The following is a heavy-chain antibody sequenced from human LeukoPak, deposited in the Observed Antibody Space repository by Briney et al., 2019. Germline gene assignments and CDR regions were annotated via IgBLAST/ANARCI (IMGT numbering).Heavy chain of an antibody. CDR1: GGSISSSSYY. CDR2: IYYTGHT. V-gene: IGHV4-39*01. Sequence: SETLSLTCAVSGGSISSSSYYWGWIRQPPGKGLEWIGTIYYTGHTHYSESLESRITMSVDTSKNQFSLRLNSVTTADTALYYCARLAVGSPFDYWGQGALVTVSS. J-gene: IGHJ4*02. CDR3: ARLAVGSPFDY. D-gene: IGHD3-10*01.